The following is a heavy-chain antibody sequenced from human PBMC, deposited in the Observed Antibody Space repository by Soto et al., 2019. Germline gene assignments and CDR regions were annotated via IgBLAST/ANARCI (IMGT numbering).Heavy chain of an antibody. CDR3: ARDPNSSSWYYFDY. V-gene: IGHV3-30-3*01. J-gene: IGHJ4*02. Sequence: GGSLRLSCAASGFTFSSYAMHWVRQAPGKGLEWVAVISYDGSNKYYADSVKGRFTISRDNSKNTLYLQMNSLRAEDTAVYYCARDPNSSSWYYFDYWGQGTLVTVS. D-gene: IGHD6-13*01. CDR1: GFTFSSYA. CDR2: ISYDGSNK.